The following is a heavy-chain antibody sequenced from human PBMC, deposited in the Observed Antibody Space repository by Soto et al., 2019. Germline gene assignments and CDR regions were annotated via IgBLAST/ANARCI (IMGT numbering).Heavy chain of an antibody. Sequence: QITLKESGPTLVKPTETLTPTCTFSGFSLSTSGVGVGWIRQPPGKALEWLALIYWDDDKRYSPSLKNRLTITKDTSKNQVVLTMTNMEPVDTATYYCAHRASFKWFDPWGQGTLVTVSS. CDR2: IYWDDDK. J-gene: IGHJ5*02. CDR3: AHRASFKWFDP. CDR1: GFSLSTSGVG. V-gene: IGHV2-5*02.